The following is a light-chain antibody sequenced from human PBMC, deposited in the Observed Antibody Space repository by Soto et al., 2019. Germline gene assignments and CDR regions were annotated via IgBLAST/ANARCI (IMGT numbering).Light chain of an antibody. J-gene: IGLJ2*01. CDR2: LEGSGSD. CDR3: ETWDKNTRV. CDR1: SGHSSNI. Sequence: QPVLTQSSSASASLGSSVKLTCTLSSGHSSNIIAWHQQQPGTAPRYLMKLEGSGSDNKGSGVPDRFSGSSSGADRYLTLSHLQSEDEADYYCETWDKNTRVFGGGTQLTVL. V-gene: IGLV4-60*03.